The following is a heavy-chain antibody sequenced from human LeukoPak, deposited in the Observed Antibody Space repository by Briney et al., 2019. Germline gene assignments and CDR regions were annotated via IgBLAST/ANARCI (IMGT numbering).Heavy chain of an antibody. CDR1: GITASNFY. V-gene: IGHV3-53*01. D-gene: IGHD5/OR15-5a*01. CDR2: ISNNDVT. CDR3: ASSVTTVGAYDY. J-gene: IGHJ4*02. Sequence: GGSLRLSCAASGITASNFYMMWVRQAPGKGLEWDSYISNNDVTKYADSVRGRLTISRYNSKNILYLQMNSLRVEDTAMYWCASSVTTVGAYDYWGQGAPVTVSS.